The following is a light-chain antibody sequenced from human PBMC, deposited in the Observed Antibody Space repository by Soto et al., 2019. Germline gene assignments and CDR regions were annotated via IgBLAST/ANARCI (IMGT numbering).Light chain of an antibody. CDR2: EVT. Sequence: QSALTQPASVSGSPGQSIAISCTGSSSDVGIYNYVSWYQQHPGKGPKLIIYEVTNRPSGVSNRFSGSKSGNTASLTISGLQAEDEADYYCSSYTTSSTRGFGTGTKLTVL. J-gene: IGLJ1*01. V-gene: IGLV2-14*01. CDR1: SSDVGIYNY. CDR3: SSYTTSSTRG.